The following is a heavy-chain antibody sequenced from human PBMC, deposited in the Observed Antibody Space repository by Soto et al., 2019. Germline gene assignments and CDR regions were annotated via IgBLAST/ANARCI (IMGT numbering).Heavy chain of an antibody. CDR2: IYYSGST. D-gene: IGHD2-21*02. CDR1: GGSISSSSYY. J-gene: IGHJ4*02. CDR3: ARLVVTAIPYYFDY. Sequence: SETLSLTCTVSGGSISSSSYYWGWVRQPPGKGLEWIGSIYYSGSTYYNPSLKSRVTISVDTSKNQFSLKLSSVTAADTAVYYCARLVVTAIPYYFDYWGQVTLVTVSS. V-gene: IGHV4-39*01.